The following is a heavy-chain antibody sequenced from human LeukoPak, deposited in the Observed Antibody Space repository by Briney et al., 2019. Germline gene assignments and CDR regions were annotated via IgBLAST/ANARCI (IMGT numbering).Heavy chain of an antibody. J-gene: IGHJ4*02. CDR3: ARVAKYYYGSETYYFFEH. D-gene: IGHD3-10*01. V-gene: IGHV3-23*01. CDR1: GFTFSSYA. Sequence: HTGGSLRLSCAASGFTFSSYAMSWVRQAPGKGLEWVSAISGSGDSTYYADSVKGRFTISRDNSKNTLFLQMNSLRVEDTAVYYCARVAKYYYGSETYYFFEHWGQGTPVTASS. CDR2: ISGSGDST.